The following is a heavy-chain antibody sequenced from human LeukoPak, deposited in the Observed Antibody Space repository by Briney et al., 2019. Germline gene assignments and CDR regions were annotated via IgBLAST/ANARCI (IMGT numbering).Heavy chain of an antibody. CDR1: GFTFSSYG. CDR3: AKDRCSNGIGCYYYYMDV. D-gene: IGHD2-8*01. Sequence: GGSLRLSCAASGFTFSSYGMHWVRGAPGKGLEWVAYIQYDGSNEQYADSVKGRFSISRDSSKNILYLQMNSLRAEDTAVYYCAKDRCSNGIGCYYYYMDVWGKGTTVTISS. V-gene: IGHV3-30*02. CDR2: IQYDGSNE. J-gene: IGHJ6*03.